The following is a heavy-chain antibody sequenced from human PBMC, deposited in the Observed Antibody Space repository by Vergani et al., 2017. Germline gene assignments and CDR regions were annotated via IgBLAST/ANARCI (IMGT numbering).Heavy chain of an antibody. CDR2: IYYSGST. D-gene: IGHD4-23*01. V-gene: IGHV4-39*01. CDR3: ARLSLGGWFDP. Sequence: QLQLQESGPGLVKPSETLSLTCTVSGDSISSSSYYWGWIRQPPGKGLEWIGSIYYSGSTYYNPSLNSRVTMSVDTSKNQFSLKLTSVTAADTAVYYCARLSLGGWFDPWGQGTLVAVSS. J-gene: IGHJ5*02. CDR1: GDSISSSSYY.